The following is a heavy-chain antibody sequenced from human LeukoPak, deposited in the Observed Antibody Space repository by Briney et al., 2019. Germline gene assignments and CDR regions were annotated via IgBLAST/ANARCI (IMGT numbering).Heavy chain of an antibody. J-gene: IGHJ4*02. Sequence: SETLSLTCTVSGGSISKYYWTWIRHTPRKRLEWIGYIYYNGRTNYNPSLKSRVTMSVDTSKNQFSLKLSSVTAADTAVYYCARRNYDFWSGYKYYFDYWGQGTLVTVSS. CDR2: IYYNGRT. CDR1: GGSISKYY. CDR3: ARRNYDFWSGYKYYFDY. V-gene: IGHV4-59*08. D-gene: IGHD3-3*01.